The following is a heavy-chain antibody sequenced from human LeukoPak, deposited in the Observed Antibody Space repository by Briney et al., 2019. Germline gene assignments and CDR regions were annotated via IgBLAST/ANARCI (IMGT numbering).Heavy chain of an antibody. CDR2: ISSDGSRI. J-gene: IGHJ3*02. Sequence: GGSLRLSCAASGFTFSSYWMHWVRQAPGKGLVWVSRISSDGSRISYAGSVKGRFTISRDDAKKTLDLQMNSLRAEDTAVYFCARDNGRNGFDIWGQGTMVTVSS. V-gene: IGHV3-74*01. CDR3: ARDNGRNGFDI. CDR1: GFTFSSYW.